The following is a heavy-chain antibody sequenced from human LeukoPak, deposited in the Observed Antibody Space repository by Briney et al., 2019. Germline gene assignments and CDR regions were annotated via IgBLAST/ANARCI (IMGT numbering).Heavy chain of an antibody. D-gene: IGHD1-26*01. CDR2: IYYTGIT. CDR1: GDSISTYY. CDR3: ARGSWWELLGGDY. Sequence: KSSETLSLTCTISGDSISTYYWSWIRQPPGKGLEWIGYIYYTGITIYNPSLKSRVTISIDTSKIQFSLKLSSVTAADTAVYYCARGSWWELLGGDYWGQGILVTVSS. J-gene: IGHJ4*02. V-gene: IGHV4-59*01.